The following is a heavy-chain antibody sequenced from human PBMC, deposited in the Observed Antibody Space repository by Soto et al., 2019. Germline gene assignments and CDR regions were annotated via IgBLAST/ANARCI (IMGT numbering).Heavy chain of an antibody. CDR3: ARQEQWLAFDY. CDR1: GGSISSYY. CDR2: IYYSGST. J-gene: IGHJ4*02. D-gene: IGHD6-19*01. Sequence: SETLSLTXTVSGGSISSYYWSWIRQPPGKGLEWIGYIYYSGSTNYNPSLKSRVTISVDTSKNQFSLKLSSVTAADTAVYYCARQEQWLAFDYWGQGTLVTVSS. V-gene: IGHV4-59*01.